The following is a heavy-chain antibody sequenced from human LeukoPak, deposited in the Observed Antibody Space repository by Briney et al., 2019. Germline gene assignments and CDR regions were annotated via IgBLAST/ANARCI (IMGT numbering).Heavy chain of an antibody. D-gene: IGHD6-19*01. J-gene: IGHJ3*02. CDR1: GYTFTSYD. Sequence: ASVKVSCKASGYTFTSYDINWVRQATGQGLEWMGWMNPNSGGTNYAQKFQGRVTMTRDTSISTAYMELSRLRSDDTAVYYCARPVAGLLGDDAFDIWGQGTMVTVSS. CDR3: ARPVAGLLGDDAFDI. CDR2: MNPNSGGT. V-gene: IGHV1-2*02.